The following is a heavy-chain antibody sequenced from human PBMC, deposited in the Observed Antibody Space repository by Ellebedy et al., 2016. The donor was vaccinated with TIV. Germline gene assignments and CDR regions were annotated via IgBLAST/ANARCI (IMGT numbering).Heavy chain of an antibody. J-gene: IGHJ4*02. CDR3: ATGVAGGKSLDY. CDR1: GYTFTSYG. V-gene: IGHV1-18*01. Sequence: GASVKVSCKASGYTFTSYGISWVRQAPGQGLEWMGWISAYNGNTIYAQKFQGRVTMTEDTSTDTAYMELSSLRSEDTAVYYCATGVAGGKSLDYWGQGTLVTVSS. CDR2: ISAYNGNT. D-gene: IGHD6-19*01.